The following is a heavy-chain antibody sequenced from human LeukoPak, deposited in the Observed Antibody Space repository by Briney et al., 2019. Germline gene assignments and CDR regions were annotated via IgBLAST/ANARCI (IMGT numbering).Heavy chain of an antibody. CDR3: ARGRILNRHSAEYFQH. V-gene: IGHV1-2*02. Sequence: ASVKVSCKASGYTFTGYYMHWVRQTPGQGLEWMGWINPNSGGTNYAQKFQGRVTMTRDTSISTAYMELSRLRPDDTAVYYCARGRILNRHSAEYFQHWGQGTLVTVSS. D-gene: IGHD2-21*01. J-gene: IGHJ1*01. CDR2: INPNSGGT. CDR1: GYTFTGYY.